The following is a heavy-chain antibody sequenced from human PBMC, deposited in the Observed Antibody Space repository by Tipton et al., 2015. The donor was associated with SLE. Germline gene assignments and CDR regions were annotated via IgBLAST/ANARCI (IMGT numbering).Heavy chain of an antibody. CDR2: VSSAGIT. CDR1: GASISSIVYY. J-gene: IGHJ4*02. CDR3: ARHAEGGLRYFDY. V-gene: IGHV4-39*01. Sequence: TLSLTCTVSGASISSIVYYWAWIRLPPGKTLEWFGTVSSAGITYYNWPLGSRVTISVDTSKNEISLSLSSVTATDRAAYYCARHAEGGLRYFDYWGPGTLVTVSS. D-gene: IGHD3-16*01.